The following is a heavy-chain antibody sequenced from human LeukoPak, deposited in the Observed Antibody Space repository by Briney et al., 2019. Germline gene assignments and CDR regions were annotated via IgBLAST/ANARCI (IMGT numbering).Heavy chain of an antibody. D-gene: IGHD2-2*01. V-gene: IGHV1-2*02. CDR2: INPNSGGT. J-gene: IGHJ4*02. CDR1: GYTFTGYY. Sequence: ASVKVSCKASGYTFTGYYMHWVRQAPGQGLEWMGWINPNSGGTNYAQKFQGRVTMTRDTSISTAYMELSRLGSDDTAVYYCASVPQVRNQFMVDYWGQGTLVTVSS. CDR3: ASVPQVRNQFMVDY.